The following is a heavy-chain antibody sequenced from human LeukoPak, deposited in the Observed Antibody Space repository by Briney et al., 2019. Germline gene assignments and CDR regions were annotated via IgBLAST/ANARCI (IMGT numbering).Heavy chain of an antibody. CDR3: ARDGRGCSSTSCHVDY. CDR1: GFTFSSYG. Sequence: GGSLRLSCAASGFTFSSYGMHWVRQAPGKGLEWVAFIRYDGSNKYYADSVKGRFTISRDNSKNTLYLQMNSLRAEDTAVYYCARDGRGCSSTSCHVDYWGQGTLVTVSS. D-gene: IGHD2-2*01. J-gene: IGHJ4*02. V-gene: IGHV3-30*02. CDR2: IRYDGSNK.